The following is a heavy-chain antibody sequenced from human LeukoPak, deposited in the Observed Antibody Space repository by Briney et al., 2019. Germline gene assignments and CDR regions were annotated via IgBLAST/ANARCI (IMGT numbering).Heavy chain of an antibody. CDR2: IYTSGST. Sequence: SETLSLTCTVSGGSISSYYWSWIRQPPGKGLEWIGYIYTSGSTNYNPSLKSRVTISVDTSKNQFSLKLSSVTAADTAVYYCARRDYYDSSGYSFAFDIWGQGTMVTVSS. D-gene: IGHD3-22*01. CDR1: GGSISSYY. CDR3: ARRDYYDSSGYSFAFDI. J-gene: IGHJ3*02. V-gene: IGHV4-4*09.